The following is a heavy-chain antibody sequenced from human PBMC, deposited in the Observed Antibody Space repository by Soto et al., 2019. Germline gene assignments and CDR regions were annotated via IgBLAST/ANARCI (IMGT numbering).Heavy chain of an antibody. V-gene: IGHV3-49*04. Sequence: GGSLRLSCTASGFTFGDYAMSWVRQAPGEGLEWVGFIRSKAYGGTTEYAASVKGRFTISRDGSKSIAYLQMNSLKTEDTAVYYCTLCMGTFGGVTFYYYYGMDVWGQGTTVTVSS. CDR1: GFTFGDYA. J-gene: IGHJ6*02. CDR2: IRSKAYGGTT. D-gene: IGHD3-16*01. CDR3: TLCMGTFGGVTFYYYYGMDV.